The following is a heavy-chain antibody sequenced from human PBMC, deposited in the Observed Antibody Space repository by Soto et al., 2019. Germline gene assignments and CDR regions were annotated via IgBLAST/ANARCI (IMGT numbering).Heavy chain of an antibody. D-gene: IGHD6-19*01. CDR3: AKDAAGGWYENHFDY. Sequence: QVQLVESGGGVVQPGKSLRLSCAASGFPFTTYGMHWVRQAPGKGLEWVALISYDGTNIYYADSVKGRFTSSRDFSKSTVYLQMNSLRAADAAVYYCAKDAAGGWYENHFDYWGQGIRVTVSS. V-gene: IGHV3-30*18. CDR2: ISYDGTNI. J-gene: IGHJ4*02. CDR1: GFPFTTYG.